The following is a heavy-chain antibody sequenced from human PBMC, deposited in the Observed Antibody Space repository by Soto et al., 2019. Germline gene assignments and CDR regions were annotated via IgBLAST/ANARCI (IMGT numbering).Heavy chain of an antibody. CDR1: GYTFTGHY. J-gene: IGHJ4*02. CDR2: IGPASGDT. V-gene: IGHV1-2*02. D-gene: IGHD3-10*01. CDR3: GRGRSGQLVVFY. Sequence: ASVNVSCKASGYTFTGHYIHCVRQAPGQGPEWMGEIGPASGDTRYAQKFQGRVTMTRDTSITTVYMELNNLSPDDTAVYYCGRGRSGQLVVFYWGQGTPVTVSS.